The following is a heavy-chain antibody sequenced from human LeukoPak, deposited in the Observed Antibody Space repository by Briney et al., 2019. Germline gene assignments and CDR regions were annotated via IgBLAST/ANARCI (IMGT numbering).Heavy chain of an antibody. V-gene: IGHV4-4*02. CDR1: GGSISSSNW. CDR3: GAVDDYYYGMDV. J-gene: IGHJ6*02. CDR2: IYHSGST. Sequence: PSETLSLTCAVSGGSISSSNWWSWVRQPPGKGLEWIGEIYHSGSTNYNPSLKSRVTISVDKSKNQFSLKLSSVTAADTAVYYCGAVDDYYYGMDVWGQGTTVTVSS. D-gene: IGHD5-12*01.